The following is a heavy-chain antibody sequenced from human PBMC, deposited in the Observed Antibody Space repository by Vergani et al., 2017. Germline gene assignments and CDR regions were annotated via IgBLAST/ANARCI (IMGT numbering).Heavy chain of an antibody. CDR1: GGSISSGGYY. D-gene: IGHD1-1*01. Sequence: QVQLQESGPGLVKPSQTLSLNCTVSGGSISSGGYYWSWIRQHPGKGLEWIGYIYYSGSTYYNPSLKSRVTISVDTSKNQFSLKLSSVTAADTAVYYCARGSWGTGTANFDYWGQGTLVTVSS. J-gene: IGHJ4*02. V-gene: IGHV4-31*03. CDR2: IYYSGST. CDR3: ARGSWGTGTANFDY.